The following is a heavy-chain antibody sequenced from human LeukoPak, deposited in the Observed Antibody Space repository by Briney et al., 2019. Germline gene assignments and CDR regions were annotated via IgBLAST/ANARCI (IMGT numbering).Heavy chain of an antibody. CDR3: ARGLTASDY. D-gene: IGHD1-20*01. Sequence: SETLSLTCTVSGGSISSHYWSWIRQHPGKGLEWIGYIYYSGGTYYNPSLKSRVTISLDTSKNQFSLQLTSVTAADTAVYYCARGLTASDYWGQGTLVTVSS. V-gene: IGHV4-59*06. CDR1: GGSISSHY. CDR2: IYYSGGT. J-gene: IGHJ4*01.